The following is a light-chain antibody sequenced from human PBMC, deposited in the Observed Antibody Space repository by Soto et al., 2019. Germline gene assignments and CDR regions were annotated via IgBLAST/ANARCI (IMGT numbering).Light chain of an antibody. CDR2: EVS. V-gene: IGLV2-8*01. CDR3: SLYAGSNNVL. Sequence: QSALTQPPSASGSPGQSVTISCTGTSSDVGGYNYVSWYQQHPGKAPKLMISEVSKRPSGVPDRFSGSKSGNTASLTVSGLQADDEADYYCSLYAGSNNVLFGGGTKLTVL. CDR1: SSDVGGYNY. J-gene: IGLJ2*01.